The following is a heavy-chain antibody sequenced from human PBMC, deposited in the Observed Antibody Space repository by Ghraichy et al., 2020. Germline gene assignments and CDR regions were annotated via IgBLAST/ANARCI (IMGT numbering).Heavy chain of an antibody. V-gene: IGHV1-18*01. D-gene: IGHD3-3*01. J-gene: IGHJ4*02. CDR3: ARDSEAYYDFWSGYFTVSFDY. CDR2: ISAYNGNT. CDR1: GYTFTSYG. Sequence: ASVKVSCKASGYTFTSYGISWVRQAPGQGLEWMGWISAYNGNTNYAQKLQGRVTMTTDTSTSTAYMELRSLRSDDTAVYYCARDSEAYYDFWSGYFTVSFDYWGQGTLVTVSS.